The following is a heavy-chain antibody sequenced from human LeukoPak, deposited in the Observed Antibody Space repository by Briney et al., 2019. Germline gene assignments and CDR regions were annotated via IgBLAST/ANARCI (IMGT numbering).Heavy chain of an antibody. CDR1: GGSISSRGYY. D-gene: IGHD6-13*01. CDR2: ISYSGST. J-gene: IGHJ5*01. Sequence: SETLSLTCTVSGGSISSRGYYCGWIRQPPGKWLEWIGSISYSGSTYYNPSLKSPVTVSADTSKNQFSLKLSSVTAADTAVYYCARGAAAGIDSWGQGILVTVSS. CDR3: ARGAAAGIDS. V-gene: IGHV4-39*01.